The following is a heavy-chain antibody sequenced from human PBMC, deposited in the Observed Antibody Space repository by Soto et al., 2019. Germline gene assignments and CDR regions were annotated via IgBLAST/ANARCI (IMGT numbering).Heavy chain of an antibody. J-gene: IGHJ4*02. CDR1: GFSFRSYA. CDR3: ARDLSVAGPDY. V-gene: IGHV3-30*03. Sequence: GGSLRLSCAASGFSFRSYAMHWVRQAPGKGLEWVAVISYDESDKYYADSLKGRFTISRDNSKNTLYLQMNSLRGEDTAVYYCARDLSVAGPDYWGQGTLVTVSS. D-gene: IGHD6-19*01. CDR2: ISYDESDK.